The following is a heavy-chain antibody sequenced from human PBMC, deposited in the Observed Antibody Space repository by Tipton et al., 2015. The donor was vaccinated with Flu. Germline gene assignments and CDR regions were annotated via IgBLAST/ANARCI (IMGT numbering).Heavy chain of an antibody. J-gene: IGHJ6*03. D-gene: IGHD6-6*01. Sequence: TLSLTCTFSGGSISSYYWSWIRQPPGKGLEWIGYIYYSGSTNYNPSLKSRVTISVDTSKNQFSLKLSSVTAADTAVYYCARVSSSGFYYYMDVWGKGTTVTVSS. CDR3: ARVSSSGFYYYMDV. CDR1: GGSISSYY. CDR2: IYYSGST. V-gene: IGHV4-59*08.